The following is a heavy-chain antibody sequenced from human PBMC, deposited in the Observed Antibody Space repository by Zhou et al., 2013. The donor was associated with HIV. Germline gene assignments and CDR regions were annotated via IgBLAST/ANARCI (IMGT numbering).Heavy chain of an antibody. D-gene: IGHD5-18*01. V-gene: IGHV4-59*11. CDR1: GGSISSHY. CDR2: IHYSGST. Sequence: QVQLQESGPGLVKPSETLSLTCTVSGGSISSHYWSWIRQPPGKGLEYIGYIHYSGSTNYNPSLKSRVTISVDTSKNQFSLKLSSVNAADTAVYYCARGRGTALVNYYYGMDVWGQGTTVTVSS. J-gene: IGHJ6*02. CDR3: ARGRGTALVNYYYGMDV.